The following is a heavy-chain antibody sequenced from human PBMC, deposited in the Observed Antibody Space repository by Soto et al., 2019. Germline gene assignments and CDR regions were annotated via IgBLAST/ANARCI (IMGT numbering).Heavy chain of an antibody. CDR1: GGSISSGGYY. CDR2: IYYSGST. V-gene: IGHV4-31*03. Sequence: QVQLQESGPGLVKPSQTLSLTCTVSGGSISSGGYYWSWIRQHPGKGLEWIGYIYYSGSTYYNPSLKSRDTISVDTSKNKCALKLSSVTAANTAVYYCARRVGATSLDYWGQGTLFTVSS. CDR3: ARRVGATSLDY. J-gene: IGHJ4*02. D-gene: IGHD1-26*01.